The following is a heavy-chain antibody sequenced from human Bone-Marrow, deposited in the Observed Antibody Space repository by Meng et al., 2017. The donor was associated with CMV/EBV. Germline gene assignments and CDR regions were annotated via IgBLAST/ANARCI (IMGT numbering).Heavy chain of an antibody. CDR1: GFTFNDAW. Sequence: GGSLRLSCAASGFTFNDAWMSWVRQAPGKGLEWIGRIKTKVDGATTAYGAPVKGRFSISRDDSKNTLYLQINSLKTEDTGVYYCTREATVDRNYYWFDPWGQGTLATVSS. D-gene: IGHD1-14*01. CDR3: TREATVDRNYYWFDP. V-gene: IGHV3-15*01. CDR2: IKTKVDGATT. J-gene: IGHJ5*02.